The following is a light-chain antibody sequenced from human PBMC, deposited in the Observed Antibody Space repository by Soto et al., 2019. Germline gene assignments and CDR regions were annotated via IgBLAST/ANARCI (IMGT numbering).Light chain of an antibody. J-gene: IGKJ1*01. CDR1: QSVSRN. CDR2: GAS. CDR3: QQYDNWPRT. V-gene: IGKV3D-15*01. Sequence: EIVMTQSPATLSVSPGERATLSCRASQSVSRNLAWYQHKPGQAPRLLIYGASTRATGIPARFSGGGSGTEFTLSISSLQSEDFALYYCQQYDNWPRTFGQGTRVEIK.